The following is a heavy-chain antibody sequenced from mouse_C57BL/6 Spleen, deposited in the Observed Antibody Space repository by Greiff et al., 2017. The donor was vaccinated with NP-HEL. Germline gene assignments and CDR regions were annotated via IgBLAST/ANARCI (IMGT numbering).Heavy chain of an antibody. CDR2: ISDGGSYT. V-gene: IGHV5-4*01. Sequence: EVNLVESGGGLVKPGGSLKLSCAASGFTFSSYAMSWVRQTPEKRLEWVATISDGGSYTYYPDNVKGRFTISRDNAKNNLYLQMSHLKSEDTAMYYCARDPLDSSGYDYAMDYWGQGTSVTVSS. J-gene: IGHJ4*01. CDR3: ARDPLDSSGYDYAMDY. D-gene: IGHD3-2*02. CDR1: GFTFSSYA.